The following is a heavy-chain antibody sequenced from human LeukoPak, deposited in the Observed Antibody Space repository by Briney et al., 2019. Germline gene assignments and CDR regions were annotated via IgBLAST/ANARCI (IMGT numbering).Heavy chain of an antibody. D-gene: IGHD2-8*01. V-gene: IGHV3-30*18. Sequence: PGRSLRLSCAASGFTFSTYGMHWVRQAPGKGLEWVALISYDGGKKYYADSVKSRFTISRDNSKSTLYLQINSLIPDDTAVYYCAKGKQQWWTFDALDIWGQGTTVTVSS. CDR2: ISYDGGKK. J-gene: IGHJ3*02. CDR3: AKGKQQWWTFDALDI. CDR1: GFTFSTYG.